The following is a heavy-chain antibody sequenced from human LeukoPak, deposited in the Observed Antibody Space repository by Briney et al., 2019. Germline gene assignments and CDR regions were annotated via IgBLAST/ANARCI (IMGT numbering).Heavy chain of an antibody. D-gene: IGHD5-12*01. CDR2: ISSDGSST. Sequence: GGSLRLSCEASRLTFSNYWMHWVRQAPGKGLMWVSFISSDGSSTSYADSVKGRFTVSRDNAKNTLYLQMDSLRAEDTAVYYCASDAPTVGTFDYWGLGALVTVSS. J-gene: IGHJ4*02. V-gene: IGHV3-74*01. CDR1: RLTFSNYW. CDR3: ASDAPTVGTFDY.